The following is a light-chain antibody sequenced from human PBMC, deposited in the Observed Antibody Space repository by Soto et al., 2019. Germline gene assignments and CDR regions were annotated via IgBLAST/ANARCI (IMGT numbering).Light chain of an antibody. CDR1: QTITRW. CDR3: QQSYSTPS. CDR2: AAS. V-gene: IGKV1-39*01. Sequence: DIQMTQSPSTLSASVGDRVTITCRASQTITRWMAWYQQKPGKAPKLLIYAASSLQSGVPSRFSGSGSGTDFTLTISSLQPEDFATYYCQQSYSTPSFGQGTRLEIK. J-gene: IGKJ5*01.